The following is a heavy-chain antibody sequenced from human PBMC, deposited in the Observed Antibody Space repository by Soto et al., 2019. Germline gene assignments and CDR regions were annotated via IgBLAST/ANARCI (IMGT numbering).Heavy chain of an antibody. D-gene: IGHD1-26*01. V-gene: IGHV3-48*03. CDR1: GFTFSSYE. J-gene: IGHJ3*02. CDR2: ISSSGSTI. Sequence: GSLRLSCAASGFTFSSYEMNWVRQAPGKGLEWVSYISSSGSTIYYADSVKGRFTISRDNAKNSLYLQMNSLRAEDTAVYYCARDNGGSYYPNAFDIWGQGTMVTVSS. CDR3: ARDNGGSYYPNAFDI.